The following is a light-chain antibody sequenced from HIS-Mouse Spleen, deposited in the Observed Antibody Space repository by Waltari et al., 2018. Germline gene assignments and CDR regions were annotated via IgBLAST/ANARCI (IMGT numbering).Light chain of an antibody. Sequence: QSVLTQPPSASGTPGQRVTISCSGSRSNLGRNYVYWYQQLPGTAPKLLIYRNNQRPSGVPDRFSGSKSGTSASLAISGLRSEDEADYYCAAWDDSLSGWVFGGGTKLTVL. CDR1: RSNLGRNY. CDR2: RNN. J-gene: IGLJ3*02. V-gene: IGLV1-47*01. CDR3: AAWDDSLSGWV.